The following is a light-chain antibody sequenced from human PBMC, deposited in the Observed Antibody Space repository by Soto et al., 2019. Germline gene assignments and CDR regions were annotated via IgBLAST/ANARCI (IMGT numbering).Light chain of an antibody. Sequence: EVLMMQSPATLSVSPGERATLSCRASESVSIFLAWYQQKPGQAPRLLIYGESTRATGIPARFSGSGSGTEFTLTISSLEPEDFAVYYCQQRSNSITFGQGTRLEIK. J-gene: IGKJ5*01. CDR1: ESVSIF. CDR3: QQRSNSIT. V-gene: IGKV3-15*01. CDR2: GES.